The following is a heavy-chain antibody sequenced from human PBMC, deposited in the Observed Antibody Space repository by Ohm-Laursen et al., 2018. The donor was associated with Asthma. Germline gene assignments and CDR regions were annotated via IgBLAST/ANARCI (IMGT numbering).Heavy chain of an antibody. CDR3: ARYPTGYGMDV. Sequence: ASVKVSCKTSGYSFTDYYINWVRQAPGQGLEWMGRINPNSGGTNYAQRFQGWVTMTRDTSISTAYMELSRLRSDDTAVYYCARYPTGYGMDVWGQGTTVTVSS. V-gene: IGHV1-2*04. CDR2: INPNSGGT. D-gene: IGHD2-8*02. CDR1: GYSFTDYY. J-gene: IGHJ6*02.